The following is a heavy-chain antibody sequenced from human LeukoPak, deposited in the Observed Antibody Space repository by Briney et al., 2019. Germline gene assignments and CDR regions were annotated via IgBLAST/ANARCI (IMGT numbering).Heavy chain of an antibody. D-gene: IGHD2-2*01. V-gene: IGHV3-23*01. CDR3: AKHRPYCSSTSCHDYYYYYMDV. Sequence: GGSLRLSRAASGFTFSSYAMSWVRQAPGKGLEWVSAISGSGGSTYYADSVKGRFTISRDNSKNTLYLQMNSLRAEDTAVYYCAKHRPYCSSTSCHDYYYYYMDVWGKGTTVTVS. J-gene: IGHJ6*03. CDR1: GFTFSSYA. CDR2: ISGSGGST.